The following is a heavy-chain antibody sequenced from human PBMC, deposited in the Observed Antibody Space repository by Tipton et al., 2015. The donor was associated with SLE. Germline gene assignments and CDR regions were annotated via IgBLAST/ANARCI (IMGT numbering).Heavy chain of an antibody. D-gene: IGHD2-8*02. Sequence: TLSLTCAVYGGSFSSYYWSWIRQPPGKGLEWIGEINHSGSTNYNPSLKSRVTISVDTSKNQFSLNVRSVTAADTAVYYCARRYWGWYFDLWGRGTLVTVSS. V-gene: IGHV4-34*01. CDR2: INHSGST. J-gene: IGHJ2*01. CDR1: GGSFSSYY. CDR3: ARRYWGWYFDL.